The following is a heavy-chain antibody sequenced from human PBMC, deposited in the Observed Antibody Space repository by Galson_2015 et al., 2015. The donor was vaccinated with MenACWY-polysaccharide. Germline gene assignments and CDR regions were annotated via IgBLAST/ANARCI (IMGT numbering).Heavy chain of an antibody. J-gene: IGHJ4*02. CDR2: IYTSGST. D-gene: IGHD7-27*01. Sequence: TLSLTCTVSGDSISNSHYYWSWIRQPAGKGLEWIGRIYTSGSTNYNPSLESRVTISVDTSKNQVSLRLSSVTAADTAVYFCVGTSIVAPRGDYWNQGTLVTVSS. CDR1: GDSISNSHYY. CDR3: VGTSIVAPRGDY. V-gene: IGHV4-61*02.